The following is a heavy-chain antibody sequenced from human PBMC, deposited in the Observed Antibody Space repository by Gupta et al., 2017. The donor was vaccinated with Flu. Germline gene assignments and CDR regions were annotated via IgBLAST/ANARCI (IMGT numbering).Heavy chain of an antibody. Sequence: HVQLYLWGAGPVKPSETLSLSCAVYRDSFSGSYWVWIRQPPGKGLEWIGEINHSGSTNYNPSLKSRVAMSVDMSKSQFSLKLSSMTAADTAVYFCARGRSQLEQPDVWGQGTTVNVPS. CDR3: ARGRSQLEQPDV. V-gene: IGHV4-34*01. CDR2: INHSGST. D-gene: IGHD1-1*01. CDR1: RDSFSGSY. J-gene: IGHJ6*02.